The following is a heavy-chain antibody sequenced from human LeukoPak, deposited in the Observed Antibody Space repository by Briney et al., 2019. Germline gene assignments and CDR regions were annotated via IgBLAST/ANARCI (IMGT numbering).Heavy chain of an antibody. Sequence: PSETLSLTCAVYGGSFSGYYWSWIRQPPGKGLESIGEINHSGSTNYNPSLKSRVTISVDTSKNQFSLKLSSVTAADTAVYYCARGTSIVGDAFDIWGQGTMVTVSS. J-gene: IGHJ3*02. CDR2: INHSGST. D-gene: IGHD1-26*01. CDR3: ARGTSIVGDAFDI. CDR1: GGSFSGYY. V-gene: IGHV4-34*01.